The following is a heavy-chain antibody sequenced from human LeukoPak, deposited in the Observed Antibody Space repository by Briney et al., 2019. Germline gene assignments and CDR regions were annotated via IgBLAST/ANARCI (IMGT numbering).Heavy chain of an antibody. J-gene: IGHJ4*02. V-gene: IGHV3-48*03. CDR2: ISSSGSTL. D-gene: IGHD6-13*01. Sequence: KTGGSLRLSCAASGFTFSNYEMYWVRQAPGKGLEWLSYISSSGSTLYCADSVKGRFTISRDNAKSSLYLQMNSLRAEDTAVYYCARYGQQLVSDYWGQGTLLTVSS. CDR3: ARYGQQLVSDY. CDR1: GFTFSNYE.